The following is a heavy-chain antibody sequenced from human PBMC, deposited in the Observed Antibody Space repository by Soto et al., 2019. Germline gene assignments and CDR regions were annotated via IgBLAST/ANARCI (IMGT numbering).Heavy chain of an antibody. V-gene: IGHV3-66*01. D-gene: IGHD3-16*01. CDR1: GFTVSINY. J-gene: IGHJ3*01. CDR3: ARDPYDYIWGTRWGAFDF. CDR2: IYSDGST. Sequence: EVHLVESGGALVQPGGSLRLSCAVSGFTVSINYMSWVRQAAGKGLKWVSVIYSDGSTYYEQSVRGRFTVSRDNLKNTLYLQMNDLRAEDTALYYCARDPYDYIWGTRWGAFDFWGQGTLVTVRS.